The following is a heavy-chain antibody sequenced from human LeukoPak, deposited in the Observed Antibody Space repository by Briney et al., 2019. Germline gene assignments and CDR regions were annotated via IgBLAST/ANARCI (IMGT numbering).Heavy chain of an antibody. CDR1: GGTFSSYA. CDR3: ARVRAGVLEWLNTRGAFDV. Sequence: ASVKVSCKASGGTFSSYAISWVRQAPGQGLEWMGRISPYKGNTKYAQKLQGRVIMTTDTSTSTVYMELRSLTSDDTAVYYCARVRAGVLEWLNTRGAFDVWGQGTMVTVSS. V-gene: IGHV1-18*01. D-gene: IGHD3-3*01. J-gene: IGHJ3*01. CDR2: ISPYKGNT.